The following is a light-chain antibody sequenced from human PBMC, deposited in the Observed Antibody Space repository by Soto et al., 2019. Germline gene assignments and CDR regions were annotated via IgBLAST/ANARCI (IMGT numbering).Light chain of an antibody. J-gene: IGLJ1*01. Sequence: QLVLTQSPSASASLGASVKLTCTLSSGHSNYAIAWHQQQPEKGPRYLMKVNSDGSHTKGDGIPDRFSGSSSGAERYLSISSLQPEDEADYYCQTLGDGIHVFGTGTKLTVL. CDR3: QTLGDGIHV. V-gene: IGLV4-69*01. CDR1: SGHSNYA. CDR2: VNSDGSH.